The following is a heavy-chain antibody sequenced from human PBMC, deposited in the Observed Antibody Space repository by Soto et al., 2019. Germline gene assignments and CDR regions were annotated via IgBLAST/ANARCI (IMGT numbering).Heavy chain of an antibody. CDR3: GSVGYCSSTNCLFFYYHYGMDV. CDR2: IIPIFGTT. D-gene: IGHD2-2*03. CDR1: GGTFSSHA. V-gene: IGHV1-69*13. Sequence: ASVKVSCKASGGTFSSHAISGVRQAPGRGLEWMGGIIPIFGTTNYARNCRARVTITADESTSTAYMELSSLTSEDTAVYYCGSVGYCSSTNCLFFYYHYGMDVWGQGTTVTVSS. J-gene: IGHJ6*02.